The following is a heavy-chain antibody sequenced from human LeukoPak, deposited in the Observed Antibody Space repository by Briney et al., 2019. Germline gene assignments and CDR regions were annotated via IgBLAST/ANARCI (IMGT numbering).Heavy chain of an antibody. Sequence: ASVKVSCKASGYTFTGYYIHWVRQASGQGLEWMGRIDPRGGSTSYPQRFQGRVTMTRDTSMTTVYMELSSLRSDDTAVYYCARGPIRGGYNWFDPWGQGTLVTVSS. CDR1: GYTFTGYY. CDR3: ARGPIRGGYNWFDP. V-gene: IGHV1-46*01. J-gene: IGHJ5*02. D-gene: IGHD2-15*01. CDR2: IDPRGGST.